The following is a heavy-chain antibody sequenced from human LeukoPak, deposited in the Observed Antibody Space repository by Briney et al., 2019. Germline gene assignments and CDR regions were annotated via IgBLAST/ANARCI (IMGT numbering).Heavy chain of an antibody. CDR2: IYHSGST. Sequence: PSETLSLTCTVSGYSISSGYYWGWIRPPPGKGLEWIGSIYHSGSTNYNPSLKSRVTISVDTSKNQFSLKLSSVTAADTAVYYCAREVLLWFGESVVSSRGLDVWGKGTTVTISS. J-gene: IGHJ6*04. CDR3: AREVLLWFGESVVSSRGLDV. V-gene: IGHV4-38-2*02. CDR1: GYSISSGYY. D-gene: IGHD3-10*01.